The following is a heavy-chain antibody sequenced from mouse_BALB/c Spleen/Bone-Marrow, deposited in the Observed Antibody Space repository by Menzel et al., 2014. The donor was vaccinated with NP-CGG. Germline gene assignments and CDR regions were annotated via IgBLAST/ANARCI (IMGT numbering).Heavy chain of an antibody. J-gene: IGHJ3*01. D-gene: IGHD2-4*01. CDR3: ARPPIYYDYAWFAY. CDR2: INPDSSTI. Sequence: EVKLVESGGGLVRPGGSLKLSCAASGFGFSRYWMSWVRQAPGKGLEWIGEINPDSSTINYTPSLEDKFIISRDNAKNTLYLQMSKVRSEDTALYYCARPPIYYDYAWFAYWGQGTLVTVSA. CDR1: GFGFSRYW. V-gene: IGHV4-1*02.